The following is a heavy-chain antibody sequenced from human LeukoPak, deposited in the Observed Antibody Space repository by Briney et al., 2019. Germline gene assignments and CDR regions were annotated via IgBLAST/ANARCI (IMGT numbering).Heavy chain of an antibody. CDR3: ARGVAARAYGY. CDR2: INHSGST. D-gene: IGHD6-6*01. Sequence: SETLSLTCAVYGGSFSGYYWSWIRQPPGKGPEWIGEINHSGSTNYNPSLKSRVTISVDTSKNQFSLKLSSVTAADTAVYYRARGVAARAYGYWGQGTLVTVSS. J-gene: IGHJ4*02. V-gene: IGHV4-34*01. CDR1: GGSFSGYY.